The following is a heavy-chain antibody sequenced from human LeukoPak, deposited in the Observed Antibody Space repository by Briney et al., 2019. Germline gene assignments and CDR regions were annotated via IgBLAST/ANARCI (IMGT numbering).Heavy chain of an antibody. CDR3: ARWGYSYGDDY. CDR1: GGYISSYY. D-gene: IGHD5-18*01. V-gene: IGHV4-59*08. J-gene: IGHJ4*02. CDR2: IYYSGST. Sequence: SETLSLTCSVSGGYISSYYWSWLRQPPGKGLEWIGNIYYSGSTNYNPSLKSRVTISVDTSKNQFSLKLSSVTAADTAVYYCARWGYSYGDDYWGQGTLVTVSS.